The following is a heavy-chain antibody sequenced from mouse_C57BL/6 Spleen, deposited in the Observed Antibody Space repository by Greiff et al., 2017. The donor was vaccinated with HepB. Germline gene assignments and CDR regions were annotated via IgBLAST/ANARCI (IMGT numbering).Heavy chain of an antibody. D-gene: IGHD6-1*01. CDR1: GFTFSSYA. Sequence: EVKLMESGEGLVKPGGSLKLSCAASGFTFSSYAMSWVRQTPEKRLEWVAYISSGGDYIYYADTVKGRFTISRDNARNTLYLQMSSLKSEDTAMYYCTRDQGSPGFAYWGQGTLVTVSA. J-gene: IGHJ3*01. CDR3: TRDQGSPGFAY. CDR2: ISSGGDYI. V-gene: IGHV5-9-1*02.